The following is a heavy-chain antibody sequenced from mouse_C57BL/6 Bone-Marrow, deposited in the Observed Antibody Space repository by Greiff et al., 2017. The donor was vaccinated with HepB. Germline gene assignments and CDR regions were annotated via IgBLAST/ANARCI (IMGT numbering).Heavy chain of an antibody. D-gene: IGHD2-2*01. V-gene: IGHV1-55*01. CDR3: ARCPFGYDDWYFDV. Sequence: VQLQQPGAELVKPGASVKMSCKASGYTFTSYWITWVKQRPGQGLEWIGDIYPGSGSTNYNEKFKSKATLTVDTSSSTAYMQLSSLTSEDSAVYYCARCPFGYDDWYFDVWGTGTTVTVSS. CDR2: IYPGSGST. J-gene: IGHJ1*03. CDR1: GYTFTSYW.